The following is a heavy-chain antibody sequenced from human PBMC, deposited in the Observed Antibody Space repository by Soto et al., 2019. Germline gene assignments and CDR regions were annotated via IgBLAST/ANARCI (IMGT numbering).Heavy chain of an antibody. D-gene: IGHD6-6*01. CDR1: GFTFSGSA. J-gene: IGHJ4*02. CDR2: IRSKANSYAT. Sequence: GGSLRLSCAASGFTFSGSAMHWVRQASGKGLEWVGRIRSKANSYATAYAASVKGRFTISRDDSKNTAYLQMNSLKTEDTAVYYCTRHVYSSSSGTDYWGQGTLVTVSS. V-gene: IGHV3-73*01. CDR3: TRHVYSSSSGTDY.